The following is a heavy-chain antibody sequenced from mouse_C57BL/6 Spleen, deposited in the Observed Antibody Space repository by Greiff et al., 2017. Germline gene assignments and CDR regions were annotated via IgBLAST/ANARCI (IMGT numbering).Heavy chain of an antibody. CDR3: ARTDYSNHYGGAMDY. J-gene: IGHJ4*01. D-gene: IGHD2-5*01. CDR1: GYAFSSSW. CDR2: IYPGDGDT. V-gene: IGHV1-82*01. Sequence: VKVVESGPELVKPGASVKISCKASGYAFSSSWMNWVKQRPGKGLEWIGRIYPGDGDTNYNGKFKGKATLTADKSSSTAYMQLSSLTSEDSAVYFCARTDYSNHYGGAMDYWGQGTSVTVSS.